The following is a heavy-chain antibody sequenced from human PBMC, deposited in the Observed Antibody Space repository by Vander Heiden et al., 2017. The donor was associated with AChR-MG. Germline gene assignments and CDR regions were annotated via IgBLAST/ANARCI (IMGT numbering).Heavy chain of an antibody. J-gene: IGHJ6*02. CDR3: ARHIVLNGMDV. V-gene: IGHV5-51*01. CDR1: GYSFTSYW. CDR2: IYPDPDDSDT. D-gene: IGHD2-15*01. Sequence: EVQLVQSGAEVKKPGASLKISCQGSGYSFTSYWIAWVRQMPGKGLEWIAMIYPDPDDSDTRYSPAFQGQVTLTADKSTSTAYLQWSSLRASDAAIYYCARHIVLNGMDVWGQGTTVSVTS.